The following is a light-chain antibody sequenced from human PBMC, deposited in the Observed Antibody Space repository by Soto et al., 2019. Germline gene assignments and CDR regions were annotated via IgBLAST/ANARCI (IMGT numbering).Light chain of an antibody. CDR2: GAS. Sequence: EIVMTQSPATLSVSPGERATLSCRASQSVSSDLAWYLQKPGQAPSLLVYGASTRATGMTARFSGSRSCTEFNLTISSLQSEDFAVYYCQPYNNWPHTFGQGTKLEIK. CDR3: QPYNNWPHT. J-gene: IGKJ2*01. V-gene: IGKV3-15*01. CDR1: QSVSSD.